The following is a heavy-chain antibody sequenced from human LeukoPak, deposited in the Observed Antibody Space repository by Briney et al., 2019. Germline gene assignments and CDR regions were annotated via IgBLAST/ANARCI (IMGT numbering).Heavy chain of an antibody. CDR2: INWNGGST. D-gene: IGHD4-17*01. Sequence: RPGGSLRLSCAASGFTFDDYGMSWVRQAPGKGLEWVSGINWNGGSTGYADSVKGRFTNSRDNAKHSMYLQMNSLRAEDTALYYCARAHDGDEDAFDIWGQGTMVTVSS. CDR1: GFTFDDYG. J-gene: IGHJ3*02. V-gene: IGHV3-20*04. CDR3: ARAHDGDEDAFDI.